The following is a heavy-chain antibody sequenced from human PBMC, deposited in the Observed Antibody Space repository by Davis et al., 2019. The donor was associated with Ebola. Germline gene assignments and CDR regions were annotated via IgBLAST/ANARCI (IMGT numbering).Heavy chain of an antibody. Sequence: PGESLKISCAASGFTFTSYSMNWVRQAPGKGLEWVSYIGSSSSTIYYADSVKGRFTISRDNAKNSLYLQMNSLRDEDTAVYYCARGYYGDYYIDYWGQGTLVTVSS. CDR3: ARGYYGDYYIDY. J-gene: IGHJ4*02. V-gene: IGHV3-48*02. CDR1: GFTFTSYS. D-gene: IGHD4-17*01. CDR2: IGSSSSTI.